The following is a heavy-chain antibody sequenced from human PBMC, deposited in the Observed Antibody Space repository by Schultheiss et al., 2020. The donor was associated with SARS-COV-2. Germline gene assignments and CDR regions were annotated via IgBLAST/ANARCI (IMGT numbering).Heavy chain of an antibody. Sequence: ASVKVSCKASGYTFTGYYMHWVRQAPGQGLEWMGWISAYNGNTNYAQKLQGRVTMTTDTSTSTAYMELRSLRSDDTAVYYCARVDRDIVVVPAAASVVDPWGQGTLVTVSS. D-gene: IGHD2-2*01. J-gene: IGHJ5*02. V-gene: IGHV1-18*04. CDR1: GYTFTGYY. CDR2: ISAYNGNT. CDR3: ARVDRDIVVVPAAASVVDP.